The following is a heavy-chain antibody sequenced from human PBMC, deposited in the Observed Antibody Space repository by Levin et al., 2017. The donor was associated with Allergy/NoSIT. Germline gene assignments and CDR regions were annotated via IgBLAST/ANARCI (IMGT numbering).Heavy chain of an antibody. Sequence: GGSLRLSCAASGFTFSSYDMHWVRQATGKGLEWVSAIGTAGDTYYPGSVKGRFTISRENAKNSLYLQMNSLRAGDTAVYYCARGGRVITGFDYWGQGTLVTVSS. CDR3: ARGGRVITGFDY. CDR1: GFTFSSYD. J-gene: IGHJ4*02. D-gene: IGHD3-22*01. V-gene: IGHV3-13*01. CDR2: IGTAGDT.